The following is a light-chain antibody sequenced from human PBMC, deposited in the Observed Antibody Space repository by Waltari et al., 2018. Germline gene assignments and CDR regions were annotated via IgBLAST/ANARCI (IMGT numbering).Light chain of an antibody. J-gene: IGKJ1*01. Sequence: EMVMTQSPATLSLSPGERATLPCRASQSVTSTYLAWYQQKPGRSPRLLIYGASSRATGVPDRFSGGGSATDFTLTITRLEPEDFAVYYCHQYSAWPRTFGQGTKVEIK. V-gene: IGKV3-20*01. CDR1: QSVTSTY. CDR2: GAS. CDR3: HQYSAWPRT.